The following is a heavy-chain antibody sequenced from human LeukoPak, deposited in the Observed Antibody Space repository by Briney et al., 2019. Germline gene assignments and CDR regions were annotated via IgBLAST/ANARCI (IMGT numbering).Heavy chain of an antibody. CDR3: ARVPAARFKYNWFDP. D-gene: IGHD2-2*01. V-gene: IGHV1-8*01. Sequence: GASVKVSCKXSGYTFTSYDINWVRQATGQGLEWMGWMNPNSGNTGYAQKFQGRVTMTRNTSISTAYMELSSLRSEDMAVYYCARVPAARFKYNWFDPWGPGTLVTVSS. CDR2: MNPNSGNT. CDR1: GYTFTSYD. J-gene: IGHJ5*02.